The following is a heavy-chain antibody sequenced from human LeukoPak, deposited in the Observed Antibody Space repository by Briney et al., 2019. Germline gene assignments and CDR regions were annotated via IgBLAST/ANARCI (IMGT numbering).Heavy chain of an antibody. Sequence: PGGSLRLSCAASGFTFSNYWIHWVRQAPGKGLVWVSRIDNAGSITTYADSVKGRFTISRDNSKNTLYLQMNSLRAEDTAVYFCAITYFYDSRGYYSFQHWGQGTLVTVSS. J-gene: IGHJ1*01. CDR3: AITYFYDSRGYYSFQH. CDR1: GFTFSNYW. V-gene: IGHV3-74*03. CDR2: IDNAGSIT. D-gene: IGHD3-22*01.